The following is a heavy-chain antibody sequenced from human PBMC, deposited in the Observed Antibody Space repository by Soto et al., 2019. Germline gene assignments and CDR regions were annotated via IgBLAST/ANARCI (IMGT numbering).Heavy chain of an antibody. Sequence: ASVKVSCKASGYAFTGYYMHWVRQAPGQGLEWMGWINPNSGGTNYAQKFQGWVTMTRDTSMSTAYMELRSLRSDDTAVYYCFLYFIVVVPAVPGYCGQGTLVPVSS. CDR2: INPNSGGT. CDR1: GYAFTGYY. V-gene: IGHV1-2*04. CDR3: FLYFIVVVPAVPGY. J-gene: IGHJ4*02. D-gene: IGHD2-2*01.